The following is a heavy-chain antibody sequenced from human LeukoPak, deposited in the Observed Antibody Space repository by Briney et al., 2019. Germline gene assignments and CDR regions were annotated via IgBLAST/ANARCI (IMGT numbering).Heavy chain of an antibody. D-gene: IGHD2-15*01. Sequence: SETLSLTCTVSGGSISSYYWSWIRQPPGKGLEWIGYIYYSGSTNYNPSLKSRVTMSVDTSKNQFSLKLSSVTAADTAVYYCARGNCSGGSCYHSEDYYYYYMDVWGKGTTVTISS. CDR1: GGSISSYY. CDR2: IYYSGST. CDR3: ARGNCSGGSCYHSEDYYYYYMDV. J-gene: IGHJ6*03. V-gene: IGHV4-59*12.